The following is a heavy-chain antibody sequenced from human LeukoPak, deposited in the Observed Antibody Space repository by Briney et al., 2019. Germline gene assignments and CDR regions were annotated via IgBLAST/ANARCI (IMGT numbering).Heavy chain of an antibody. Sequence: PGGSLRLSCAASGFTFSSYSMNWVRQAPGEGLEWVSSISSSSSYIYYADSVKGRFTISRDNAKNSLYLQMNSLRAEDTAVYYCARAGPQYCSGGSCYLVAFDIWGQGTMVTVSS. D-gene: IGHD2-15*01. J-gene: IGHJ3*02. V-gene: IGHV3-21*01. CDR2: ISSSSSYI. CDR1: GFTFSSYS. CDR3: ARAGPQYCSGGSCYLVAFDI.